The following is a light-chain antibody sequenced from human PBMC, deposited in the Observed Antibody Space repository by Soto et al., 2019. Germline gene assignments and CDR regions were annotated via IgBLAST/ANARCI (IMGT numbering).Light chain of an antibody. CDR3: VLYVGSGIWV. J-gene: IGLJ3*02. Sequence: QAVVTQEPSLSVTPGGTVTLTCGLSSGSVSTSYYPSWHQQTPGQAPRTLIYSTNIRSSGVPDRFSGSILGNKAALTITGAQADDECDYYCVLYVGSGIWVFGGGTKLTVL. V-gene: IGLV8-61*01. CDR2: STN. CDR1: SGSVSTSYY.